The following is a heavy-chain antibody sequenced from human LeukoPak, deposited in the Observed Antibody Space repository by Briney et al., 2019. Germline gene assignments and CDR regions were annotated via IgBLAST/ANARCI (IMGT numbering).Heavy chain of an antibody. Sequence: GGSLRLSCAASGFTFSSYWMSWVRQAPGKGLEWVANIKQDGSEKYYVDSVKGRFTISRDNAKNSLYLQMNSLRAEDTAVYYCARDDDSSGNRRHPNDYWGQGTLVTVSS. J-gene: IGHJ4*02. CDR2: IKQDGSEK. V-gene: IGHV3-7*01. D-gene: IGHD3-22*01. CDR1: GFTFSSYW. CDR3: ARDDDSSGNRRHPNDY.